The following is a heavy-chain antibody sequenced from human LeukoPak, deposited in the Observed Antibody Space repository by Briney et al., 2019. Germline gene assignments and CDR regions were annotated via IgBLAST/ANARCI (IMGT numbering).Heavy chain of an antibody. CDR2: IYYTGST. CDR1: RGSVSSGSYY. CDR3: ARGYYDSSGDFHFDY. D-gene: IGHD3-22*01. J-gene: IGHJ4*02. Sequence: KASETLSLTCTVSRGSVSSGSYYWSRIRQPPGKGLEWIAYIYYTGSTNYNPSLKSRVTMSVDTSKNQFSLKMSSVTAADTAVYYCARGYYDSSGDFHFDYWGQGTLVTVSS. V-gene: IGHV4-61*01.